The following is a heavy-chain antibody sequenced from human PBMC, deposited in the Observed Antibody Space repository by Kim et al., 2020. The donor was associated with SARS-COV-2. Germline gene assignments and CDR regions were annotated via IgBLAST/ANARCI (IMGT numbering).Heavy chain of an antibody. V-gene: IGHV3-49*02. CDR3: TSLYSGSPIDY. D-gene: IGHD1-26*01. J-gene: IGHJ4*02. Sequence: EYAASVKGRFTISRDDSKSIAYLQMNSLKTEDTAVYYCTSLYSGSPIDYWGQGTLVTVSS.